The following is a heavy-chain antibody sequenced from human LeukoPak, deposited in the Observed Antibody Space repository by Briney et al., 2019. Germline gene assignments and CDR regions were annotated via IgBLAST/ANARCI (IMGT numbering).Heavy chain of an antibody. D-gene: IGHD2-15*01. V-gene: IGHV6-1*01. CDR2: TSYRSKWYN. CDR1: GDSVSTNSVA. CDR3: ARDLISFKDFGFLGDAFDI. J-gene: IGHJ3*02. Sequence: SQTLSLTCAISGDSVSTNSVAWNWIRQSPSRGLEWLGRTSYRSKWYNDYAVSVKSRITITPDTSKNQFSLQLNSVTPEDTAVYYCARDLISFKDFGFLGDAFDIWGQGTMVTVSS.